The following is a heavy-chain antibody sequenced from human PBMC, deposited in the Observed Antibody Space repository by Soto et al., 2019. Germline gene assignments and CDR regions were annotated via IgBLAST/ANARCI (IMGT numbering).Heavy chain of an antibody. D-gene: IGHD3-22*01. Sequence: ASVKVSCKASGYTFTGYYMHWVRQAPGQGLEWMGIINPSGGSTSDAQKFQGRVTMTRDTSTSTVYMELSSLRSEDTAVYYCARAGITMIVVVTPADAFDIWGQGTMVTVSS. CDR2: INPSGGST. V-gene: IGHV1-46*01. CDR1: GYTFTGYY. J-gene: IGHJ3*02. CDR3: ARAGITMIVVVTPADAFDI.